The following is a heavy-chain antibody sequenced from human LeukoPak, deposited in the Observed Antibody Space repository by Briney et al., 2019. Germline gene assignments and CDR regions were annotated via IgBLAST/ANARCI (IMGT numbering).Heavy chain of an antibody. CDR2: ISSSGSTI. V-gene: IGHV3-11*04. Sequence: PGGSLRLSCAASGFTFSDYYMSWIRQAPGKGLEWVSYISSSGSTIYYADSVKGRFTISRDNAKNSLYLQMNSLSGEDTAVYYCASIGAAHYYYYYMDVWGKGTTVAVSS. J-gene: IGHJ6*03. CDR3: ASIGAAHYYYYYMDV. CDR1: GFTFSDYY. D-gene: IGHD1-26*01.